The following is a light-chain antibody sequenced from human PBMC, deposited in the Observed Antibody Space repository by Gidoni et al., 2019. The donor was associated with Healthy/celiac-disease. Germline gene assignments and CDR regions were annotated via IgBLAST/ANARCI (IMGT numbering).Light chain of an antibody. CDR2: GAS. CDR3: QQYGGSPAAYT. CDR1: QSVYSNY. Sequence: EIVLTQSPGTLSLSPGDRATLSCRASQSVYSNYLAWYQQRPGQSPRLLIYGASNSATGLPERFSGSGSGTDFTLSISRLEPEDFGVYYCQQYGGSPAAYTFGQGTKLEIK. J-gene: IGKJ2*01. V-gene: IGKV3-20*01.